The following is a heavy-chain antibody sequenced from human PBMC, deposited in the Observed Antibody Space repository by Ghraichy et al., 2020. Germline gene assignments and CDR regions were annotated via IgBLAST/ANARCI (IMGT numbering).Heavy chain of an antibody. CDR3: ARPRAHAPATVTNFWFDP. CDR1: GGSISSSSYY. J-gene: IGHJ5*02. D-gene: IGHD4-17*01. CDR2: IYYSGST. V-gene: IGHV4-39*01. Sequence: SETLSLTCTVSGGSISSSSYYWGWIRQPPGKGLEWIGSIYYSGSTYYNPSLKSRVTISVDTSKNQFSLKLSSVTAADTAVYYCARPRAHAPATVTNFWFDPWGQGTLVTVSS.